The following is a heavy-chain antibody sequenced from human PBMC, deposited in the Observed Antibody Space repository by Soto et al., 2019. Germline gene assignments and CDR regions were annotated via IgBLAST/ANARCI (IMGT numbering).Heavy chain of an antibody. J-gene: IGHJ6*02. V-gene: IGHV3-30-3*01. Sequence: GGSLRLSCASSVFTFSSYAMHCVRQAPGKGLEWVAVISYDGSNKYYADSVKGRFTIYRDNSKNTLYLQMNSLRAEDTAVYYCARGDYSKYGMEVWGQGTTVTVSS. CDR2: ISYDGSNK. CDR3: ARGDYSKYGMEV. CDR1: VFTFSSYA. D-gene: IGHD4-4*01.